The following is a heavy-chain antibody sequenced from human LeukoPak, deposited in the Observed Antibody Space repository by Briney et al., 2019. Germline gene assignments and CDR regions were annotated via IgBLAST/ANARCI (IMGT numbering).Heavy chain of an antibody. D-gene: IGHD6-13*01. Sequence: GASVKVSCKASGYTFTSYDINWVRQATGQGLEWMGWMNPNSGNTGYAQKFQGRVTMTRNTSISTAYMELSSLRSEDTAVYYCAREGVAAAGTGYYYYYMDVWGKGTTVTISS. CDR3: AREGVAAAGTGYYYYYMDV. CDR1: GYTFTSYD. V-gene: IGHV1-8*01. CDR2: MNPNSGNT. J-gene: IGHJ6*03.